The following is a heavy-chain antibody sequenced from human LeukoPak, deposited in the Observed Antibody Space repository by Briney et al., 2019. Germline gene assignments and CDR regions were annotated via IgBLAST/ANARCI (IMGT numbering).Heavy chain of an antibody. Sequence: SSETLSLTCTVSGASINVYYWTWIRQPPGRGLEWIGHIHHSGSTYYNPSLRSRVTISIDTSKTQFSLKLPSVTAADTAVYYCARTTPATGWYLYHWGQGTPVTVSS. CDR2: IHHSGST. D-gene: IGHD6-19*01. V-gene: IGHV4-59*01. CDR1: GASINVYY. J-gene: IGHJ5*02. CDR3: ARTTPATGWYLYH.